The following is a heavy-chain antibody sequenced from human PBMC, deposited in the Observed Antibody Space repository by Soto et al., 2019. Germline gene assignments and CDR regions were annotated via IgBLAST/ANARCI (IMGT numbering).Heavy chain of an antibody. CDR2: IIPIFGTA. J-gene: IGHJ3*01. V-gene: IGHV1-69*01. CDR3: ARDRPRIAVAGADAFDL. Sequence: QVQLVQSGAEVKKPGSSVKVSCKASGGTFSRYAISWVRQAPGQGLEWMGGIIPIFGTANYAQKFQGRVTNPADESTSTDYMELSSLRSEDTAVYYCARDRPRIAVAGADAFDLWGQGTMVTVSS. CDR1: GGTFSRYA. D-gene: IGHD6-19*01.